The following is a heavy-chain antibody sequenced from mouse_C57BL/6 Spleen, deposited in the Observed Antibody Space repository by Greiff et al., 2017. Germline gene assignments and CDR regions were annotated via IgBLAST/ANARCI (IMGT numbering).Heavy chain of an antibody. Sequence: QVHVKQSGPGLVQPSQSLSITCTVSGFSLTSYGVHWVRQSPGKGLEWLGVIWSGGSSDYNAAFISRLSISKDNSKSQVFFKMNSLEADDTAICYSAGSWDREGWFAYWGQGTLVTVSA. D-gene: IGHD3-3*01. CDR3: AGSWDREGWFAY. CDR2: IWSGGSS. CDR1: GFSLTSYG. V-gene: IGHV2-2*01. J-gene: IGHJ3*01.